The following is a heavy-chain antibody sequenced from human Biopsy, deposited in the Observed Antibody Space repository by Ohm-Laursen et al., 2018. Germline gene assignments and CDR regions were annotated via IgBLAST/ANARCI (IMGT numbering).Heavy chain of an antibody. J-gene: IGHJ6*02. CDR1: GFTFSNYA. V-gene: IGHV3-23*01. Sequence: SLRLSCAAPGFTFSNYAIHWVRQAPGKGLEWVSAIGGSGGGTYYADSVKGRFTISRDDSKNTVYLQMNSLRVEDRAVYYCARPMSRVVAYGMDVWGQGTTVTVSS. CDR2: IGGSGGGT. D-gene: IGHD2-15*01. CDR3: ARPMSRVVAYGMDV.